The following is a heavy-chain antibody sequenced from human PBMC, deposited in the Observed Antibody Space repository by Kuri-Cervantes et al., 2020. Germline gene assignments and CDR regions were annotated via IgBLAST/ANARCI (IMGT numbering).Heavy chain of an antibody. J-gene: IGHJ4*02. Sequence: ESLKISCAVYRGSFSGYYWTWIRQPPGKGLEWIGEIDHSGSTNYHPSLKSRVTISVDTSKNQFSLKLSSVTAADTAVYYCARAFGGSSGWFDYWGQGTLVTVSS. D-gene: IGHD6-19*01. V-gene: IGHV4-34*01. CDR2: IDHSGST. CDR3: ARAFGGSSGWFDY. CDR1: RGSFSGYY.